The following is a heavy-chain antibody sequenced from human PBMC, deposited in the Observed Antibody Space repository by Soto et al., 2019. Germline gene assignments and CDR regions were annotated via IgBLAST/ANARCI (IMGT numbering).Heavy chain of an antibody. CDR1: GGSISSGDYY. J-gene: IGHJ3*02. Sequence: SETLSLTCTVSGGSISSGDYYWIWIRQPPGKGLEWIGYIYYSGSTYYNPSLKSRVTISVDTSKNQFSLKLSSVTAADTAVYYCARSSDYGGNSVRAFDIWGQGTMVTVSS. V-gene: IGHV4-30-4*01. CDR2: IYYSGST. D-gene: IGHD4-17*01. CDR3: ARSSDYGGNSVRAFDI.